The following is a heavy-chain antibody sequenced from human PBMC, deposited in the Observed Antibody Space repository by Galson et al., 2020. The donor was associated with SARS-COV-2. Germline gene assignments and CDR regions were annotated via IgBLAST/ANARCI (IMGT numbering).Heavy chain of an antibody. V-gene: IGHV3-30-3*01. J-gene: IGHJ3*02. CDR1: GFTFSSYA. CDR3: AREDYYYCSGSHVLGAFDI. D-gene: IGHD3-10*01. CDR2: ISFDGSQK. Sequence: GGSLRLSCAASGFTFSSYAIHWVRQAPGKGLEWVAVISFDGSQKYYADSVKGRFTISRDNSKNTLFLQMDSLRAEDTAVYYCAREDYYYCSGSHVLGAFDIWGQGTMVTVSS.